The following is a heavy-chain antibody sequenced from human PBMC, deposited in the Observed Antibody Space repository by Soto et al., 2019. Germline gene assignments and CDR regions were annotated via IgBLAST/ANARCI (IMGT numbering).Heavy chain of an antibody. D-gene: IGHD6-13*01. Sequence: ASVKVSCKASGYSFTDYYIHWVRQAPGQGLEWMGWINPNSGDTNYAQKFQGRVTMTRDTSISTAYMDLTSLRSDDTAVYYCARDRLFLGLAAGGTYNWFDPWGQGTLVTV. CDR1: GYSFTDYY. CDR3: ARDRLFLGLAAGGTYNWFDP. V-gene: IGHV1-2*02. J-gene: IGHJ5*02. CDR2: INPNSGDT.